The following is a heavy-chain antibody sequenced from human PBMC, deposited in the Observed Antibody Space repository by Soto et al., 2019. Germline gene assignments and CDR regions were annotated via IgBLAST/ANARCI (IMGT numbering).Heavy chain of an antibody. D-gene: IGHD1-26*01. Sequence: QVQIHQWGAGVLKPSETLSLTCAVSGGSFSGYIWTWIRQTPGKGLQWIGQINHSGSAVYNPSLKTRVTTSMMSHTPFSPEISSVTAQTTAVYSCARGLSTGSPNAGSGDYFDSWRQGATVTVS. CDR1: GGSFSGYI. J-gene: IGHJ4*02. V-gene: IGHV4-34*01. CDR3: ARGLSTGSPNAGSGDYFDS. CDR2: INHSGSA.